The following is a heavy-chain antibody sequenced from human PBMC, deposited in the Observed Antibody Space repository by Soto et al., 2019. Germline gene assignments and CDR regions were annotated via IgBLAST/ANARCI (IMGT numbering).Heavy chain of an antibody. CDR1: GYTFTSND. D-gene: IGHD6-13*01. V-gene: IGHV1-8*01. CDR3: ARGGPAAGYDL. CDR2: MNPNTGGS. J-gene: IGHJ4*02. Sequence: QVPLVQSGAEVKKPGASVKVSCKASGYTFTSNDINWVRQASGQGLEWMGWMNPNTGGSGYAQDFQGRITMTGDTATSTAYMELTSLRSDDTAVYYCARGGPAAGYDLWGQGTLVTVSS.